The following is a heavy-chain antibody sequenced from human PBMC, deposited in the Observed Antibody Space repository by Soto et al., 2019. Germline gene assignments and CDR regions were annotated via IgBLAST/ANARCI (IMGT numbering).Heavy chain of an antibody. Sequence: QVTLKESGPVLVKPTETLTLTCTVSGFSLSNVRMGVSWIRQPPGKALEWLAHIFSNDEKSYNTSLKSRLTISKDTSKSQVVLTMTNMDPVDSATYFCARLNVMVIENYLYALDVWGQGTTVTVSS. CDR3: ARLNVMVIENYLYALDV. D-gene: IGHD2-15*01. CDR2: IFSNDEK. V-gene: IGHV2-26*01. CDR1: GFSLSNVRMG. J-gene: IGHJ6*02.